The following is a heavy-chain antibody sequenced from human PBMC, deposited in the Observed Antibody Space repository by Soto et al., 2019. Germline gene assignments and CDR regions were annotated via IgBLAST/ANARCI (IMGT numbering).Heavy chain of an antibody. CDR1: GFTFSSYA. V-gene: IGHV3-23*01. J-gene: IGHJ4*02. CDR3: AKDLRVRGVIPSPTFDY. D-gene: IGHD3-10*01. Sequence: GGSLRLSCAASGFTFSSYAMSWVRQAPGKGLEWVSAISGSGGSTYYADSVKGRFTISRDNSKNTLYLQMNSLRAEDTAVYYCAKDLRVRGVIPSPTFDYWGQGTLVTVSS. CDR2: ISGSGGST.